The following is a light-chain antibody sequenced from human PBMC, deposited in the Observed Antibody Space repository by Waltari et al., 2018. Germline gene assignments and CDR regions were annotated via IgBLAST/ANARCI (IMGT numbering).Light chain of an antibody. CDR1: SSDVGAYNF. CDR2: DVS. Sequence: SITISCAGTSSDVGAYNFVSWYQQQPGKAPKVMIYDVSKGPSGVSHRFSGSKSGNTASLTISGLQAEDEADYYCSSYTTSDTRLFGGGTKLTVL. CDR3: SSYTTSDTRL. V-gene: IGLV2-14*04. J-gene: IGLJ3*02.